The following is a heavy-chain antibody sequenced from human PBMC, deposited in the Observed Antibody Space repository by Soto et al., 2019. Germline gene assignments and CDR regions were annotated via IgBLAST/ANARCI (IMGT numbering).Heavy chain of an antibody. CDR3: ARHRTTVTYYYYYYMDV. Sequence: SETLSLTCTVSGGSISSYYWGWIREPPGKGLEWIGYIYYSGSTNYNPSLKSRVTISVDTSKNQFSLKLSSVTAADTAVYYCARHRTTVTYYYYYYMDVWGKGTTVTVSS. CDR1: GGSISSYY. CDR2: IYYSGST. D-gene: IGHD4-17*01. J-gene: IGHJ6*03. V-gene: IGHV4-59*08.